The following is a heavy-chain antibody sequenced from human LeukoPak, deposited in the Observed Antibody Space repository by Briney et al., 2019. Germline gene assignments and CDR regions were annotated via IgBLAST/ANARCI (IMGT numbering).Heavy chain of an antibody. V-gene: IGHV3-33*06. J-gene: IGHJ4*02. Sequence: GRSLRLFCAASGVTFSGFGMHGVRRAPGGGLVGVAVIWCDGSNKYYAAPVKGRFTIPRDNSKNTLYLAMNSLRAEDTAVYYCAKFHSKDSSSDDDYWGQGTLVTVSS. CDR2: IWCDGSNK. CDR1: GVTFSGFG. D-gene: IGHD6-6*01. CDR3: AKFHSKDSSSDDDY.